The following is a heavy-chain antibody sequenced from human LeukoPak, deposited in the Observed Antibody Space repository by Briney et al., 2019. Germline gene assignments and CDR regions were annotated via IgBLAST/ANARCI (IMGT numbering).Heavy chain of an antibody. Sequence: GGSLRLSCAASGFTFSSYSMSWVRQAPGKGLEWVSYIGSSSSPIYYADSVKGRFTISRDNAKNSLYLQMNTLRAGDTAVYYCARLVATPLYYDYVWGSNPPPTGRDYWGQGTLVTVSS. J-gene: IGHJ4*02. V-gene: IGHV3-48*04. D-gene: IGHD3-16*01. CDR1: GFTFSSYS. CDR3: ARLVATPLYYDYVWGSNPPPTGRDY. CDR2: IGSSSSPI.